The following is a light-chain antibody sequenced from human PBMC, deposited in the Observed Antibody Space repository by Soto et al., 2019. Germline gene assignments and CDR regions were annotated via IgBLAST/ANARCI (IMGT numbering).Light chain of an antibody. Sequence: DFVVTQSPDSLPVSLGERATINCKSSQSVLYSSDNKNYLAWYQQKPGQPPKLLIYWASTRESGVPDRFSGSGSGTDFTLTINSLPAEDVAVYYWQQYYSTPLTFGGGTKVEIK. CDR1: QSVLYSSDNKNY. CDR2: WAS. V-gene: IGKV4-1*01. J-gene: IGKJ4*01. CDR3: QQYYSTPLT.